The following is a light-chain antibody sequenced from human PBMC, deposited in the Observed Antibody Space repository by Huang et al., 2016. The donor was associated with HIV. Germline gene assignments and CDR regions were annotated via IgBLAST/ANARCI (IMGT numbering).Light chain of an antibody. J-gene: IGKJ5*01. CDR2: LGS. V-gene: IGKV2-28*01. Sequence: DIVMTQSPLSLPVTPGEPASIYCRSSQSLLHTNGYNYLDWYLQKPGQSPQLLIYLGSIRAFGVPDRFSGSGSVVDFTLKISRVEAEDVGVYYCMQALQTPRTFGQGTRLDIK. CDR3: MQALQTPRT. CDR1: QSLLHTNGYNY.